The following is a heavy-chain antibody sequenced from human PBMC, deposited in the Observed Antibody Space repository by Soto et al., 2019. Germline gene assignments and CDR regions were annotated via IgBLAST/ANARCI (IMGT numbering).Heavy chain of an antibody. CDR2: ISAYNGNT. CDR1: GYTFTSYG. CDR3: ARVGGYDFWSGYLTHIRKGYYYYGMDV. V-gene: IGHV1-18*01. J-gene: IGHJ6*02. D-gene: IGHD3-3*01. Sequence: GDSVKVSCKASGYTFTSYGISWVRQAPGQGLEWMGWISAYNGNTNYAQKLQGRVTMTTDTSTSTAYMELRSLRSDDTAVYYCARVGGYDFWSGYLTHIRKGYYYYGMDVWGQGPTVPVSS.